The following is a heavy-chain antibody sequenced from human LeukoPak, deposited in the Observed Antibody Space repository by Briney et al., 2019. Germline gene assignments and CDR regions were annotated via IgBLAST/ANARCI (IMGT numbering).Heavy chain of an antibody. Sequence: GGSLRLSCAVSGFSFRSHWMSWVRQAPGEGPEWVANIKQDGIEKYYVDSVKGRFTISRDNAKNSLYLQMDSLRVEDTAVYYCARVKGYSGSFNRDFDYWGQGTLVTVSS. CDR1: GFSFRSHW. J-gene: IGHJ4*02. CDR2: IKQDGIEK. V-gene: IGHV3-7*01. D-gene: IGHD1-26*01. CDR3: ARVKGYSGSFNRDFDY.